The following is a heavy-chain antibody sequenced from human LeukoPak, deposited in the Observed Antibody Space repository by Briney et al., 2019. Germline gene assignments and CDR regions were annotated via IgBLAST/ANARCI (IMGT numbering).Heavy chain of an antibody. CDR1: GYSFNDYA. D-gene: IGHD6-13*01. CDR2: INCGNGKI. CDR3: ARSIWYNRQYYFDS. J-gene: IGHJ4*02. V-gene: IGHV1-3*01. Sequence: ASVKVSCKASGYSFNDYAMQWVRQAPGQRLEWMGWINCGNGKIKYSEKFQGRVTITRDQSATKAYMDLSSLRSEDTAVYYCARSIWYNRQYYFDSWGQGPLVTVSS.